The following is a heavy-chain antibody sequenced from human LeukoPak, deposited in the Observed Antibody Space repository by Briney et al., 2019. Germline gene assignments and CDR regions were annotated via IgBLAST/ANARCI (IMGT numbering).Heavy chain of an antibody. D-gene: IGHD3-22*01. CDR1: GGPISRGSYY. Sequence: SQTLSLTCTVSGGPISRGSYYWSWIRQPAGKGLEWIGRFHSSGSTDYNPSLKSRVTISVDTSKNQFSLKVTSVTAANTAVYYCARGGDYDSSGYYPAEHFQYWGQGTLVTVSS. V-gene: IGHV4-61*02. CDR3: ARGGDYDSSGYYPAEHFQY. CDR2: FHSSGST. J-gene: IGHJ1*01.